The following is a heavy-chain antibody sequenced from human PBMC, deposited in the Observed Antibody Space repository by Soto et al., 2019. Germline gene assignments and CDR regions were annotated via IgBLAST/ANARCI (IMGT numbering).Heavy chain of an antibody. Sequence: QVQLQESGPGLVKPSQTLSLTCSVSGGSISSGYYYWSWIRQPPGKGLEWIGNIYYSGNTYYNPSLKSRLMKSEDASKMRFSLKVGSVTAAETVVYYCASSSLDCMVFWGQGTTDSVS. V-gene: IGHV4-30-4*08. J-gene: IGHJ6*01. CDR3: ASSSLDCMVF. CDR2: IYYSGNT. CDR1: GGSISSGYYY.